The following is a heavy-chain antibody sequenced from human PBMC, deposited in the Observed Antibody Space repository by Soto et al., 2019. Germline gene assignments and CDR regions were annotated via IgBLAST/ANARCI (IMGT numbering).Heavy chain of an antibody. J-gene: IGHJ4*02. CDR3: AKDRSSSWSFDY. D-gene: IGHD6-13*01. V-gene: IGHV3-30*18. CDR1: GFTFSRYG. Sequence: QVQLVESGGGVVQPGRSLRLSCAASGFTFSRYGMHWVSQAPGKGLEWVAVLSHDGRNKDYADSVKGRFTLSRDNSKNTLYLQMNSLRVEDTAVYYCAKDRSSSWSFDYWGQGTLVTVSA. CDR2: LSHDGRNK.